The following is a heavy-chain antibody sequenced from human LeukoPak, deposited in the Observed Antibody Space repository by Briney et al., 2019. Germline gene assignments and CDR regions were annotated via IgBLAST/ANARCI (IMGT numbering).Heavy chain of an antibody. CDR2: IYYSGST. J-gene: IGHJ6*03. CDR1: GGSISSYY. Sequence: SSETLSLTCTVSGGSISSYYWSWIRQPPGKGLEWIGYIYYSGSTNYNPSLKSRVTISVDTSKNQFSLKLSSVTAADTAVYYCARVLDSSGWYPGQYYYYYMDVWGKGTTVTISS. V-gene: IGHV4-59*01. D-gene: IGHD6-19*01. CDR3: ARVLDSSGWYPGQYYYYYMDV.